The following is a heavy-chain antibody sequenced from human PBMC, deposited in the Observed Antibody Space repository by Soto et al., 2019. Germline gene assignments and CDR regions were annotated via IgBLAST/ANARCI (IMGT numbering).Heavy chain of an antibody. Sequence: GGPLSLSCAPSEFTFSGYAMTGFRQAPGKGLEGVAVISYEGRNKYYADSVKGRFTISRDNSKKRLYLQMNSLRAEDTAVYYSARDGSIADRGYHYCRTAVSGQGNMVTVSS. J-gene: IGHJ6*02. V-gene: IGHV3-30*04. CDR2: ISYEGRNK. D-gene: IGHD6-6*01. CDR1: EFTFSGYA. CDR3: ARDGSIADRGYHYCRTAV.